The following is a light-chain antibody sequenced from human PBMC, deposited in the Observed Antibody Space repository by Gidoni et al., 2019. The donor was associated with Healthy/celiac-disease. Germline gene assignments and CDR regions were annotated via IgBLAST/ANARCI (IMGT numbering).Light chain of an antibody. CDR1: KLGDKY. V-gene: IGLV3-1*01. CDR3: QAWDSSTVV. CDR2: QDS. Sequence: SYELTQPPSVSVSPGQTASITCSGDKLGDKYACWYQQKPGQSLVLVIYQDSKRPSGIPERFSGSNSGNTATLTISGTQAMDEADYYCQAWDSSTVVFGGGNKLTVL. J-gene: IGLJ2*01.